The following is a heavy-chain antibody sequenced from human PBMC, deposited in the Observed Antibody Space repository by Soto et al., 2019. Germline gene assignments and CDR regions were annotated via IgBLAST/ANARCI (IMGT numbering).Heavy chain of an antibody. J-gene: IGHJ4*02. Sequence: QVQLVESGGGLVKPVGSLRLSCVASGFTFNDYYMSWIRQAPGKGLEWVSYISSSSGYTNYADSVKGRFTISRDNARNSLYLQMNSLRAEDTAVYYCARGGTTVTDFWGQGTLVTVSS. D-gene: IGHD4-17*01. V-gene: IGHV3-11*06. CDR1: GFTFNDYY. CDR3: ARGGTTVTDF. CDR2: ISSSSGYT.